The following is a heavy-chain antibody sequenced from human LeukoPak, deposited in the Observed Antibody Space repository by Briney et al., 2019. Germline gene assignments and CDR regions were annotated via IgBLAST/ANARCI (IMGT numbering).Heavy chain of an antibody. V-gene: IGHV4-61*02. D-gene: IGHD3-9*01. CDR3: ARDLYYDILTGYYNAP. J-gene: IGHJ5*02. Sequence: SQTLSLTCTVSGGSISSGSYYWGWVRQPAGRGLEWLGLIYTSGSTNYNPSLKSRVTISVDTSKNQFSLKLSSVTAADTAVYYCARDLYYDILTGYYNAPWGQGTLVTVSS. CDR2: IYTSGST. CDR1: GGSISSGSYY.